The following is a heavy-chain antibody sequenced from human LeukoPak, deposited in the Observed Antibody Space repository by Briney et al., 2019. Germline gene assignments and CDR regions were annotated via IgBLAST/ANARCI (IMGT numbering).Heavy chain of an antibody. CDR2: ITTSSAYI. D-gene: IGHD1-26*01. Sequence: GGSLRLSCAASGFTFSTYNMNWVRQAPGKGLEWVSAITTSSAYIYYADSVRGRFTISRDNAKNSLYLQMNSLRDDDTAVYYCARVGSHRFRAFDIWGQGTMVTVSS. V-gene: IGHV3-21*01. J-gene: IGHJ3*02. CDR1: GFTFSTYN. CDR3: ARVGSHRFRAFDI.